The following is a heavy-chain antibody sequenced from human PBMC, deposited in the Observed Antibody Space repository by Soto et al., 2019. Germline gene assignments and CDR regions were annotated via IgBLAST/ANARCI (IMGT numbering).Heavy chain of an antibody. CDR1: GFAFSGYA. Sequence: QVQLVESGGGVVQPGRSLRLSCAASGFAFSGYAMHWDRQAPGKGLEWVAIIWYDGTTKYYADSVKGRFTISRDNSKNTLDLQMNSLRAEDTAVYYCARDKVTRYVDYWGQGTLVIVSS. D-gene: IGHD1-20*01. CDR2: IWYDGTTK. CDR3: ARDKVTRYVDY. V-gene: IGHV3-33*01. J-gene: IGHJ4*02.